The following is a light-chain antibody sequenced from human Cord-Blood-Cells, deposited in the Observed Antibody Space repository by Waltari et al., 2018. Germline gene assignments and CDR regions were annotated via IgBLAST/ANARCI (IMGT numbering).Light chain of an antibody. CDR1: QDISNY. CDR3: QQYDNLPT. V-gene: IGKV1-33*01. J-gene: IGKJ2*01. CDR2: DAS. Sequence: DIQITKSPSSLSASVGDRVTITCQASQDISNYLNWYQQKPGKATKLLIYDASNLETGVPSRFSGSGSGTYFTFTISSLQPDDIATYYCQQYDNLPTFGQGTKLEIK.